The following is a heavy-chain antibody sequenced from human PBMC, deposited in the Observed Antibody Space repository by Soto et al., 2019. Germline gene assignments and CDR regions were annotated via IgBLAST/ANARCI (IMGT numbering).Heavy chain of an antibody. Sequence: ASVTVSCTTSGYLFTAYAMHWVRQAPGQGLEWMGVVNPSGGSAHYAQSFEGRVTLTRDTSTSTFYMELSSLRSEDTAVYYCAREENCRGGTCYSEYFHHWGQGTLVTVSS. CDR2: VNPSGGSA. CDR1: GYLFTAYA. V-gene: IGHV1-46*01. D-gene: IGHD2-15*01. CDR3: AREENCRGGTCYSEYFHH. J-gene: IGHJ1*01.